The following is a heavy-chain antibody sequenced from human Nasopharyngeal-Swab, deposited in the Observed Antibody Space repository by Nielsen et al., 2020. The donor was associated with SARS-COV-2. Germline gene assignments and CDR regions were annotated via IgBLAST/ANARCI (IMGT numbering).Heavy chain of an antibody. CDR3: ARVYSRSFEY. J-gene: IGHJ4*02. CDR1: GYTFTDYS. CDR2: INPNSGDT. D-gene: IGHD6-6*01. Sequence: ASVKVSCKASGYTFTDYSMHWVRPAPGQGLEWMGRINPNSGDTNYEQKFQGRVTMTRDTSISTAYMELSRLRSDDTAVYYCARVYSRSFEYWGKGTQVTVSS. V-gene: IGHV1-2*06.